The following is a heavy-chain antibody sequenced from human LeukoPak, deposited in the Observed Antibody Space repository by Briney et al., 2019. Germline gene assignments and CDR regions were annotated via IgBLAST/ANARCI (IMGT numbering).Heavy chain of an antibody. D-gene: IGHD3-3*01. J-gene: IGHJ4*02. CDR2: INPNSGGT. V-gene: IGHV1-2*02. CDR3: RIGTNPYYDFWSGYWDY. CDR1: GYTFTGYY. Sequence: ASVKVSCKASGYTFTGYYMHWVRQAPGQGLEWMGWINPNSGGTNYAQKFQGRVTITTDESTSTAYMELSSLRSEDTAVYYCRIGTNPYYDFWSGYWDYWGQGTLVTVSS.